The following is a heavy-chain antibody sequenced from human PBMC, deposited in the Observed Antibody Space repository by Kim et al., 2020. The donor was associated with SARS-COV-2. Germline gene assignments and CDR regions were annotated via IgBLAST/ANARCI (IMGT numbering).Heavy chain of an antibody. V-gene: IGHV5-10-1*01. D-gene: IGHD3-10*01. J-gene: IGHJ6*02. CDR3: ARWVGEFYPIGMDV. CDR2: IDPSDSYT. CDR1: RYSFTSYW. Sequence: GESLKISCKGSRYSFTSYWISWVRQMPGKGLEWMGRIDPSDSYTNYSPSFQGHVTFSADKSISTAYLQWSSLKASDTAMYYCARWVGEFYPIGMDVWGQGTTVTVSS.